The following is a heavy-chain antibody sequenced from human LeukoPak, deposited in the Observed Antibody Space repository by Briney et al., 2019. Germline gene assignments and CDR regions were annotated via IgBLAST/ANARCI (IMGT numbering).Heavy chain of an antibody. CDR3: ARGTYYGSGSYYDGWFDP. CDR2: IYTSGST. D-gene: IGHD3-10*01. J-gene: IGHJ5*02. Sequence: SETLSLTCTVSGGSISSYYWSWIRQPAGKGLEWIGRIYTSGSTNYNPSLKSRVTMSVDTSKNQFSLKLSSVTAADTAVYYCARGTYYGSGSYYDGWFDPWGQGTLVTASS. CDR1: GGSISSYY. V-gene: IGHV4-4*07.